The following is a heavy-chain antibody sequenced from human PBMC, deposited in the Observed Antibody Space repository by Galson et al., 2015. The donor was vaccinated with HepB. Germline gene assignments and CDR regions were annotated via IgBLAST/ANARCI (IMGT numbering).Heavy chain of an antibody. V-gene: IGHV3-30-3*01. Sequence: SLRLSCAASGFTFSSYAMHWVRQAPGKGLEWVAVISYDGSNKYYADSVKGRFTISRGNSKNTLYLQMNSLRAEDTAVYYCARVKQNTGYSSGSIYYYYYGMDVWGQGTTVTVS. CDR1: GFTFSSYA. D-gene: IGHD6-19*01. J-gene: IGHJ6*02. CDR3: ARVKQNTGYSSGSIYYYYYGMDV. CDR2: ISYDGSNK.